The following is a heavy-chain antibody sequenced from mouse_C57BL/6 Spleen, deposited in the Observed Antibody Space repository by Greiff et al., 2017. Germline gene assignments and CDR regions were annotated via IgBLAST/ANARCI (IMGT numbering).Heavy chain of an antibody. Sequence: QVHVKQPGTELVKPGASVKLSCKASGYTFTSYWMHWVKQRPGQGLEWIGNINPSNGGTNYNEKFKSKATLTVDKSSSTAYMQLSSLTSEDSAVYYCARGPIYYDYDEGVFLDYWGQGTTLTVSS. D-gene: IGHD2-4*01. V-gene: IGHV1-53*01. CDR3: ARGPIYYDYDEGVFLDY. CDR1: GYTFTSYW. CDR2: INPSNGGT. J-gene: IGHJ2*01.